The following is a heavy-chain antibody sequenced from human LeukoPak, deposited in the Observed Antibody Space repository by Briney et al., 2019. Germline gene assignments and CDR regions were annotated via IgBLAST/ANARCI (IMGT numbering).Heavy chain of an antibody. V-gene: IGHV4-59*11. CDR1: GGSISSHY. CDR3: ARDRGLYSSSSNWFDP. D-gene: IGHD6-6*01. CDR2: IYYSGSI. Sequence: SETLSLTCTVSGGSISSHYWSWIRQPPGKGLEWIGYIYYSGSINYNPSLKSRVTISVDTSKNQFSLKLSSVTAADTAVYYCARDRGLYSSSSNWFDPWGQGTLVTVSS. J-gene: IGHJ5*02.